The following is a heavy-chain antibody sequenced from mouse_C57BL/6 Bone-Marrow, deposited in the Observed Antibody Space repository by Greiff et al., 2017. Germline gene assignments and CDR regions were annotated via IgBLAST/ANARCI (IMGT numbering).Heavy chain of an antibody. D-gene: IGHD2-5*01. CDR1: GYAFSSSW. J-gene: IGHJ2*01. CDR2: IYPGDGDT. Sequence: VQRVESGPELVKPGASVKISCKASGYAFSSSWMNWVKQRPGKGLEWIGRIYPGDGDTNYNGKFKGKATLTADKSSSTAYMQLSSLTSEDSAVYFCARRSYYSNFSSYYFDYWGQGTTLTVSS. V-gene: IGHV1-82*01. CDR3: ARRSYYSNFSSYYFDY.